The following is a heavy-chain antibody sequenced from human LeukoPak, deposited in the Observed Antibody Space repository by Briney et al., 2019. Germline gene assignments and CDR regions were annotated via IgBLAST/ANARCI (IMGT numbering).Heavy chain of an antibody. CDR3: ARGLRGHYDSYYFDY. Sequence: SETLSLTCTVSGGSISSSNYYWGWIRQPPGKGLEWIGYMYYSGSTNYNPSLKTRVTISVDTSRSQFSLKLNSVTAADTAVYYCARGLRGHYDSYYFDYWGQGTLVIVSS. J-gene: IGHJ4*02. V-gene: IGHV4-61*05. CDR2: MYYSGST. D-gene: IGHD3-22*01. CDR1: GGSISSSNYY.